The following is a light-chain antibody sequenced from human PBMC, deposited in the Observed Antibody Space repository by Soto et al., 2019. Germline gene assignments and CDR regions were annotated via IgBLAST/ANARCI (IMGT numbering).Light chain of an antibody. Sequence: EIVMTQSPATLSVSPGERVTLSCRASQSIGRSLAWYQQQPGQAPRLLIYGASTRATGTPVRFSGIGSGTEFTLTINSLQSEDFVVYYCHQYDDWPLTFGGGTNVEIK. CDR3: HQYDDWPLT. CDR1: QSIGRS. CDR2: GAS. V-gene: IGKV3D-15*01. J-gene: IGKJ4*01.